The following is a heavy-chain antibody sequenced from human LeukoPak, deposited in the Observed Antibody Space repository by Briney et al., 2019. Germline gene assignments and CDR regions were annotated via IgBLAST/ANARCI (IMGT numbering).Heavy chain of an antibody. V-gene: IGHV6-1*01. CDR1: VDSVSSNSAA. D-gene: IGHD3-22*01. Sequence: SQTLSLTCAISVDSVSSNSAAWNWTRQSPSRGLEWLGRTYYRSKWYNDHAVAVKSRITISPDTSKNQFSLQLNSVTPEDTAVYYCGRDISPFELDYYDSSGFDYWGQGALVTASS. CDR2: TYYRSKWYN. J-gene: IGHJ4*02. CDR3: GRDISPFELDYYDSSGFDY.